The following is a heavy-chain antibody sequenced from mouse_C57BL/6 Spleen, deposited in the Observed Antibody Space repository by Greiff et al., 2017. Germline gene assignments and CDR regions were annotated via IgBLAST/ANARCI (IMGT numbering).Heavy chain of an antibody. D-gene: IGHD5-5*01. CDR3: ARCGYYLRYFGV. CDR2: IDPSDSYN. CDR1: GYTFTSYW. V-gene: IGHV1-69*01. Sequence: VQLQQPGAELVMPGASVKLSCKASGYTFTSYWMHWVKQRPGQGLEWIGEIDPSDSYNNYNQKFKGKSTLTVDKSSSTAYLQLSSLTSDASAVYYCARCGYYLRYFGVWGTGTTVTVSS. J-gene: IGHJ1*03.